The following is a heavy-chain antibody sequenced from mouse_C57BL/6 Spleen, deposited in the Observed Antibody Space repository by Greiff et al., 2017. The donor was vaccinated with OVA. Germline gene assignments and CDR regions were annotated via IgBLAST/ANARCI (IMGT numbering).Heavy chain of an antibody. CDR3: ARGGYGSSYVGAMDY. J-gene: IGHJ4*01. V-gene: IGHV14-2*01. CDR1: GFNIKDYY. Sequence: DVKLQESGAELVKPGASVKLSCTASGFNIKDYYMHWVKQRTEQGLEWIGRIDPEDGETKYAPKFQGKATITADTSSNTAYLQLSSLTSEDAAVYYCARGGYGSSYVGAMDYWGQGTSVTVSS. D-gene: IGHD1-1*01. CDR2: IDPEDGET.